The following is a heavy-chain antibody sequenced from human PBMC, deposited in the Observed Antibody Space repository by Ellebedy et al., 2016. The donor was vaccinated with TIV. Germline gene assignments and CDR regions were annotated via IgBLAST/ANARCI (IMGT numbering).Heavy chain of an antibody. J-gene: IGHJ4*02. CDR3: AHTGRELQLYYFDY. Sequence: SGPTLVKPTQTLTLTCTFSGFSLSTGAVGVGWIRQPPGKALEWLALIYWDDDKRYSPSLKSRLTITKDTSKNQVVLTMTNMDPVDTATYYCAHTGRELQLYYFDYWGQGTLVSVSS. CDR2: IYWDDDK. CDR1: GFSLSTGAVG. D-gene: IGHD1-26*01. V-gene: IGHV2-5*02.